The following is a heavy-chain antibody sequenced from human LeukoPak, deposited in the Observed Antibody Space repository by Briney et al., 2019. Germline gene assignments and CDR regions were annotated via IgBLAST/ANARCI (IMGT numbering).Heavy chain of an antibody. D-gene: IGHD3-22*01. CDR2: IRYDGSNK. CDR3: AKGQYYYDSSAF. V-gene: IGHV3-30*02. CDR1: GFSFSSYS. Sequence: PGGSLRLSCAASGFSFSSYSMNWVRQAPGKGLEWVAFIRYDGSNKYYADSVKGRFTISRDNSKNTLYLQMNSLRPEDTAVYYCAKGQYYYDSSAFWGQGTLVTVSS. J-gene: IGHJ4*02.